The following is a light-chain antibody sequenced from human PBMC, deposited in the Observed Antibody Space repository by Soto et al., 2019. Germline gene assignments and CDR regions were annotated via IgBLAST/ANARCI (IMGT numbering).Light chain of an antibody. CDR2: DAS. CDR3: QHYSTYPFT. Sequence: DIQMTQVPSTLSASEGDRVTITCRASQSISGWLAWYQQKPGKAPKLLIYDASSLESGVPSRFSGSGSETEFTLTISCLQPDDFATYYCQHYSTYPFTFGPGTKVEI. CDR1: QSISGW. J-gene: IGKJ3*01. V-gene: IGKV1-5*01.